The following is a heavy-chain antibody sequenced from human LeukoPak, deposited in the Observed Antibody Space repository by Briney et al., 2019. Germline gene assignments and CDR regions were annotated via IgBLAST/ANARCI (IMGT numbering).Heavy chain of an antibody. V-gene: IGHV3-23*01. D-gene: IGHD6-19*01. Sequence: GGSLRLSCAASGFTFSTYAMSWVRQAPGKGLEWVSTISGSGDSTYYADSVKGRFTVSRDNSKNTLYLKMNSLRAEGTAVYYCAKDGEVSVAGHFDYWGQGTLVTVSS. CDR1: GFTFSTYA. J-gene: IGHJ4*02. CDR2: ISGSGDST. CDR3: AKDGEVSVAGHFDY.